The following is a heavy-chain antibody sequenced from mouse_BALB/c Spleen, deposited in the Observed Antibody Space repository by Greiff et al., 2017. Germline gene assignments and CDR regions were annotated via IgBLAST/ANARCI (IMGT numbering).Heavy chain of an antibody. CDR3: ARSRVGNYFDY. CDR1: GYTFSSYW. Sequence: VKLVESGAELMKPGASVKISCKATGYTFSSYWIEWVKQRPGHGLEWIGEILPGSGSTNYNEKFKGKATFTADTSSNTAYMQLSSLTSEDSAVYYCARSRVGNYFDYWGQGTTLTVSS. CDR2: ILPGSGST. V-gene: IGHV1-9*01. J-gene: IGHJ2*01. D-gene: IGHD4-1*01.